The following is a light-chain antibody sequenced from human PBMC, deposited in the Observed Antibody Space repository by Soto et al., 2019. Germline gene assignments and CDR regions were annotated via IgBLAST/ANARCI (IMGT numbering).Light chain of an antibody. Sequence: QSALTQPASVSGSPGQSITISCTGTSSDVGDYNYVSWYQQHPGKAPKVMIYEVSHRPSGVSNRFSGSKSGNTASLTISGLQAEDEADYYCSSYTNINTRACVFGTGTKLTVL. CDR3: SSYTNINTRACV. CDR1: SSDVGDYNY. J-gene: IGLJ1*01. CDR2: EVS. V-gene: IGLV2-14*01.